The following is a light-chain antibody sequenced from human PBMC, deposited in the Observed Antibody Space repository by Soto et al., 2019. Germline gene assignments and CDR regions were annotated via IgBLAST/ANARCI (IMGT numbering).Light chain of an antibody. V-gene: IGLV3-21*02. Sequence: SYGLTQPPSVSGAPGQTATMTCGGDNIGDKSGHWYQQKPGQAPVLVVYDDYDRPSGIPERFSGSNSGNTATLTIRRVEAGDEADYYCQVWDSSSDHYVFGTGTKATVL. CDR2: DDY. J-gene: IGLJ1*01. CDR3: QVWDSSSDHYV. CDR1: NIGDKS.